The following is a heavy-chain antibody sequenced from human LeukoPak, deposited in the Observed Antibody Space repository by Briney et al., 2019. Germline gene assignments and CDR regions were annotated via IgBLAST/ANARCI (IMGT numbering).Heavy chain of an antibody. J-gene: IGHJ4*02. CDR2: INPGNGDT. D-gene: IGHD2-2*02. Sequence: ASVKVSCKTSGYSFTSQDMHWVRQAPGQSLEWMGCINPGNGDTEYSPEFQGRVTITRDTSATTAYMELSSLRSDDMAVYYCTLYNYWGQGTLVTVSS. CDR1: GYSFTSQD. V-gene: IGHV1-3*03. CDR3: TLYNY.